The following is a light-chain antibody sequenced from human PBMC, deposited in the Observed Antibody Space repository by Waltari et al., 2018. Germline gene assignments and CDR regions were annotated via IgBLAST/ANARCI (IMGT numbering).Light chain of an antibody. Sequence: ETVMTQSPGTLSVSPGDRATLSCRASQNVKTKLARYQHKPGQAPRLLIYGASTRATGVPDRFSGSGSGTDFTLIISGLQSEDFAVYYCQQYNNWPPWTFGQGTKVEIK. J-gene: IGKJ1*01. CDR2: GAS. CDR3: QQYNNWPPWT. V-gene: IGKV3-15*01. CDR1: QNVKTK.